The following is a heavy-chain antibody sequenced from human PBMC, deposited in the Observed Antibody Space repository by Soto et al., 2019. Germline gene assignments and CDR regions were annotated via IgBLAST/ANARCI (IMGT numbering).Heavy chain of an antibody. CDR1: GGSFSGYY. CDR2: INHSGST. CDR3: ATSSGDWYYYGMDV. Sequence: SETLSLTCAVYGGSFSGYYWSWIRQPPGKGLEWIGEINHSGSTNYNPSLKSRVTISVDTSKNQFSLKLSSVTAADTAVYYCATSSGDWYYYGMDVWGQGTTVTVSS. V-gene: IGHV4-34*01. J-gene: IGHJ6*02. D-gene: IGHD2-21*02.